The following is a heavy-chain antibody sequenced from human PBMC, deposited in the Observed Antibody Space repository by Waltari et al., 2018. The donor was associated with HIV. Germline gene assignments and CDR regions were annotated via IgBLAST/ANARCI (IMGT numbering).Heavy chain of an antibody. CDR3: AREPLSIYSNNPFDP. V-gene: IGHV1-18*01. J-gene: IGHJ5*02. D-gene: IGHD4-4*01. CDR2: ISAYNGNT. CDR1: VYTFTSSG. Sequence: QVQLLQSAAEVKTPGSSVKVSCTASVYTFTSSGLSCVRHALGQGLEWMGWISAYNGNTNYAQKAQGRVTMTTDTSTSTAYMELRSLRSDDTAVYYCAREPLSIYSNNPFDPWGQGTLVTVSS.